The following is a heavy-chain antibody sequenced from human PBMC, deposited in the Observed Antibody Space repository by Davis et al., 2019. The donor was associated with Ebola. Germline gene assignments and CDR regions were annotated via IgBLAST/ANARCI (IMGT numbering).Heavy chain of an antibody. Sequence: GGSLRLSCAASGFPFLHALMTWVRQSPGQGLEWVGRIKIKTDVGTTDYAAPVKARFTISRDDSKHTLYLQMNSLKTEDTAVYYCTTRRLVVVPAAILEDWGQGTLVTVSS. D-gene: IGHD2-2*02. CDR2: IKIKTDVGTT. J-gene: IGHJ4*02. V-gene: IGHV3-15*07. CDR3: TTRRLVVVPAAILED. CDR1: GFPFLHAL.